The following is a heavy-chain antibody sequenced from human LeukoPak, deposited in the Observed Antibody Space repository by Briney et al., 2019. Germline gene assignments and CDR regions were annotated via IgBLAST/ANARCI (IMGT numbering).Heavy chain of an antibody. V-gene: IGHV3-15*01. D-gene: IGHD6-6*01. Sequence: PGRSLRLSCAASGFTFSNAWMSWVRQAPGKGLEWVGRIKSKTDGGTTDYAAPVKGRFTISRDDSKNTLYLQMNSLKTEDTAVYYCTTGRSSDYFDYWGQGTLVTVSS. J-gene: IGHJ4*02. CDR2: IKSKTDGGTT. CDR3: TTGRSSDYFDY. CDR1: GFTFSNAW.